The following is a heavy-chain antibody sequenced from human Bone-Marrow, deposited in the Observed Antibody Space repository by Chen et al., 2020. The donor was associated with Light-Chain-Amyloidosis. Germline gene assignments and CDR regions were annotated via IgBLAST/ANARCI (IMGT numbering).Heavy chain of an antibody. D-gene: IGHD5-12*01. Sequence: EVQLEQSGPEVKTPGESLKISCKGAGYTFPNYWIGWVRQMPGKCLEWMGVIYPDDSDARYSPSFEGQVTISADKSITTAYLQWRSLKASDTAMYYCARRRDGYNFDYWGQGTLVTVSS. CDR1: GYTFPNYW. CDR3: ARRRDGYNFDY. CDR2: IYPDDSDA. V-gene: IGHV5-51*01. J-gene: IGHJ4*02.